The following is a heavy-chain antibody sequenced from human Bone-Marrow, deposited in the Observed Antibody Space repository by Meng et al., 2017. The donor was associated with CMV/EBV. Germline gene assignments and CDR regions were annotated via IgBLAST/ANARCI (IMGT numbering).Heavy chain of an antibody. J-gene: IGHJ6*02. CDR3: ARDEVAMDV. Sequence: SETLSLTCTVSGGSISSYYWSWIRQPPGKGLEWMGNISNSGSTNYNPSLKSRVTISVETPKNQFPLKLRSVTAADTAVYYCARDEVAMDVWGQGTTVTVTS. V-gene: IGHV4-59*01. CDR2: ISNSGST. CDR1: GGSISSYY.